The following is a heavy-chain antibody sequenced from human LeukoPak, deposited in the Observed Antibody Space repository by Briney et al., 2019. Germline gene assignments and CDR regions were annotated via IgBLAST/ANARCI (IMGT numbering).Heavy chain of an antibody. CDR1: GFTFSSYG. CDR3: AKDSHYYDSSGYNALDY. CDR2: IRYDGSNK. Sequence: PGGSLRLSCAASGFTFSSYGMHWVRQAPGKGLEWVAFIRYDGSNKYYADSVKGRFTISRDNSKNTLYLQMNSLRAEDTAVYYCAKDSHYYDSSGYNALDYWGQGTLVTVSS. J-gene: IGHJ4*02. D-gene: IGHD3-22*01. V-gene: IGHV3-30*02.